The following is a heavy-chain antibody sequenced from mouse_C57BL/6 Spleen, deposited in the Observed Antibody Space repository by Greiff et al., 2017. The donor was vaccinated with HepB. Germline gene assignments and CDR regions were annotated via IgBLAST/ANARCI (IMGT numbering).Heavy chain of an antibody. CDR2: IDPSDSYT. CDR3: ARWDGNYVS. V-gene: IGHV1-69*01. J-gene: IGHJ2*01. Sequence: QVHLKQPGAELVMPGASVKLSCKASGYTFTSYWMHWVKQRPGQGLEWIGEIDPSDSYTNYNQKFKGKSTLTVDKSSSTAYMQLSSLTSEDSAVYYCARWDGNYVSWGQGTTLTVSS. D-gene: IGHD2-1*01. CDR1: GYTFTSYW.